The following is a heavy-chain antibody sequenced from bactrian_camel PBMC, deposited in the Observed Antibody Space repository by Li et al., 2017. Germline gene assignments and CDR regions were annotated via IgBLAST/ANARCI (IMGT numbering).Heavy chain of an antibody. V-gene: IGHV3S6*01. Sequence: VQLVESGGGLVQPGGSLTLSCTLTGTTYNTYCMKWWRQAPGKEREMVAYTFIGGTYTYYADSVKGRFTISQDNDKNTVYLQMNSLKPEDTAMYYCAAGNGWVQRPDIPPTFDTWGQGTQVTVS. CDR3: AAGNGWVQRPDIPPTFDT. CDR1: GTTYNTYC. J-gene: IGHJ6*01. D-gene: IGHD3*01. CDR2: TFIGGTYT.